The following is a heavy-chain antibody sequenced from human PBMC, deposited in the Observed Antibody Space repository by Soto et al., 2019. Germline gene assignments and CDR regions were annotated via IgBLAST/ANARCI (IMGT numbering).Heavy chain of an antibody. Sequence: PGESLKISCKGSGYSFTSYWISWVRQMPGKGLEWMGRIDPSDSYTNYSPSFQGHVTISADKSISTAYLQWSSLKASDTAMYYCASKKYDSSGYPWSFDYWGQGTLVTVSS. CDR3: ASKKYDSSGYPWSFDY. V-gene: IGHV5-10-1*01. J-gene: IGHJ4*02. CDR2: IDPSDSYT. D-gene: IGHD3-22*01. CDR1: GYSFTSYW.